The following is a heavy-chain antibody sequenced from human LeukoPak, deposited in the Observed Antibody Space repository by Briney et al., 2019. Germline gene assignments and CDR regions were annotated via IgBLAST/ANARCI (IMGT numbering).Heavy chain of an antibody. CDR2: IRNKANSYAT. D-gene: IGHD3-22*01. V-gene: IGHV3-73*01. CDR1: GFTFSGSA. Sequence: GGSLRLSCAASGFTFSGSAVHWVRQASGKGLEWVGRIRNKANSYATAYAASVKGRFTISRDDSRNTAYLQMNSLETEDTAVYYCTRRYEGGYDSSGYYFPFFDYWGQGTLVTVSS. J-gene: IGHJ4*02. CDR3: TRRYEGGYDSSGYYFPFFDY.